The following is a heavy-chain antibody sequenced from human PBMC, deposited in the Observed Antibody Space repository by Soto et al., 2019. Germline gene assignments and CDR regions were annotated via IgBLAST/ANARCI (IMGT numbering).Heavy chain of an antibody. J-gene: IGHJ3*02. Sequence: GGSLRLSCAASGFTFSSYGMHWVRQAPGKGLEWVAVIWYDGSNKYYADSVKGRFTISRDNSKNTLYLQMNSLRAEDTAVYYCARVSDDYDAFDIWGQGTMVTISS. V-gene: IGHV3-33*01. CDR2: IWYDGSNK. CDR1: GFTFSSYG. D-gene: IGHD4-17*01. CDR3: ARVSDDYDAFDI.